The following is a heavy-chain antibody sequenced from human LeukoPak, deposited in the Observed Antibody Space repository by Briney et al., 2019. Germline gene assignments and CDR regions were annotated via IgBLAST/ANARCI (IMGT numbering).Heavy chain of an antibody. Sequence: ASVKVSCKASGYTFTSYYMHWVRQAPGQGLEWMGIINPSGGSTSYAQKFQGRVTITADKSTSTAYMELSSLRSEDTAVYYCAIAGEQWLLLGYWGQGTLVTVSS. CDR1: GYTFTSYY. D-gene: IGHD6-19*01. V-gene: IGHV1-46*01. J-gene: IGHJ4*02. CDR2: INPSGGST. CDR3: AIAGEQWLLLGY.